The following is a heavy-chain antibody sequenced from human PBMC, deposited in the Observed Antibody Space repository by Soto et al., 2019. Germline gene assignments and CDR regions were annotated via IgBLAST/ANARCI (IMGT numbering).Heavy chain of an antibody. D-gene: IGHD3-3*01. CDR3: ARGERDFWSGYHDAFDI. V-gene: IGHV1-46*03. CDR1: GYTFTGYY. J-gene: IGHJ3*02. Sequence: XVKGSCKASGYTFTGYYMHCVRHAPGQGLEWMGIINPSGGSTSYAQKFQGRVTMTRDTSTSTVYMELSSLRSEETAVYYCARGERDFWSGYHDAFDIWGQGTMVTVSS. CDR2: INPSGGST.